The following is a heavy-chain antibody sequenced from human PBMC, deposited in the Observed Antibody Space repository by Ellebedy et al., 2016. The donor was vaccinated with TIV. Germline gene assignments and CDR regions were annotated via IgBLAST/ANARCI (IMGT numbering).Heavy chain of an antibody. Sequence: GESLKISCAASGFTFNSYGMHWVRQAPGKGLEWVAAIWYDGNNKYYADSVKGRFTISRDNSKNTLYLQMNSLRAEDTARYYCARDRYDIWSGYRMGGFYYYGMDVWGQGTTVTVSS. D-gene: IGHD3-3*01. CDR1: GFTFNSYG. CDR2: IWYDGNNK. V-gene: IGHV3-33*01. J-gene: IGHJ6*02. CDR3: ARDRYDIWSGYRMGGFYYYGMDV.